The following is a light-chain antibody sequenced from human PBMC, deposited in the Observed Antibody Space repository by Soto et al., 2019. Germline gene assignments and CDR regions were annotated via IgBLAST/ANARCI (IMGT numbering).Light chain of an antibody. CDR3: QQYGNSPLT. J-gene: IGKJ1*01. V-gene: IGKV3-20*01. CDR2: GTS. CDR1: QSVGSSF. Sequence: EIVLTQSPGTLSLSPGESATPSCRASQSVGSSFLAWYQQKPGQAPRLLIYGTSSRATGIPDRFRGSGSGTDFILTVSRVEPEDFAVYYCQQYGNSPLTFGQGTKVDIK.